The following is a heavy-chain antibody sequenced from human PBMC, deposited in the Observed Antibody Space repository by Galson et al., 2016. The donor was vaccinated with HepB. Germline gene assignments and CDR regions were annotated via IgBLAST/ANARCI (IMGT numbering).Heavy chain of an antibody. D-gene: IGHD3-22*01. V-gene: IGHV1-24*01. CDR3: TSPANYGTSGHYYFDY. Sequence: SVKVSCKVSGYSFSEVSMHWVRQAPGEGLEWLGGFDPEDGEVIYAQRFKGRVTMTEDSSKDTAYMELSSLRSEDTAIYYCTSPANYGTSGHYYFDYWGQGTLVTVSS. J-gene: IGHJ4*02. CDR1: GYSFSEVS. CDR2: FDPEDGEV.